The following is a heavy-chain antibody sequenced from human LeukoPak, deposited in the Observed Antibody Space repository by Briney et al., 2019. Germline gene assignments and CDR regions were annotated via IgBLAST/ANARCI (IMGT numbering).Heavy chain of an antibody. D-gene: IGHD3-16*02. V-gene: IGHV4-39*07. CDR3: ARFTNYYRYFDY. Sequence: KPSETLSLTCTVSGGSISSSSYYWGWIRQPPGKGLEWIGSIYYSGSTYYNPSLKSRVTISVDTSKNQFSLKLSSVTAADTAVYYCARFTNYYRYFDYWGQGTLVTVSS. CDR2: IYYSGST. J-gene: IGHJ4*02. CDR1: GGSISSSSYY.